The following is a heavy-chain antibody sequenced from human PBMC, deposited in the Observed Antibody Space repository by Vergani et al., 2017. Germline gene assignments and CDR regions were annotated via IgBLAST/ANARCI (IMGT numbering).Heavy chain of an antibody. J-gene: IGHJ6*03. CDR3: AKEAGSNWNMGNYYYYYMDV. Sequence: QVQLVESGGGVVQPGRSLRLSCAASGFTFSSYGMHWVRQAPGKGLEWVAVISYDGSNKYYADSVKGRFTISRDNSKNTLYLQMNSLRAEDTAVYYCAKEAGSNWNMGNYYYYYMDVWCEGTTVTVSS. CDR1: GFTFSSYG. V-gene: IGHV3-30*18. CDR2: ISYDGSNK. D-gene: IGHD1/OR15-1a*01.